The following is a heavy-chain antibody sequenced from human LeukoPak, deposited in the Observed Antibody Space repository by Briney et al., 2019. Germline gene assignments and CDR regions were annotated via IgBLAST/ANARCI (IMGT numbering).Heavy chain of an antibody. CDR2: MNPNSGNT. V-gene: IGHV1-8*01. Sequence: ASVKVSCKASGYTFTSYDINWVRQATGQGLEWMGWMNPNSGNTGYAQKFQGRVTMTRNTSISTAYMELSSLRSEDTAVYYCARFPLSGIAVAGNTYYYYGMDVWGQGTTVTVS. CDR1: GYTFTSYD. CDR3: ARFPLSGIAVAGNTYYYYGMDV. J-gene: IGHJ6*02. D-gene: IGHD6-19*01.